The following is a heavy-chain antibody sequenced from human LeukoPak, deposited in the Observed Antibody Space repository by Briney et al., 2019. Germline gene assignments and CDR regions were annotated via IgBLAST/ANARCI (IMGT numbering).Heavy chain of an antibody. J-gene: IGHJ5*02. CDR2: INPNSGDT. CDR1: GYTFTDYY. Sequence: GASVKVSRKASGYTFTDYYIHWVRQAPGQGLEWMGWINPNSGDTNYAQKFQGRVTVTRDTSISIAYMDLSRLRSDDTAAYYCAREYAGTTTNWFDPWGQGTLVTVSS. V-gene: IGHV1-2*02. CDR3: AREYAGTTTNWFDP. D-gene: IGHD1-26*01.